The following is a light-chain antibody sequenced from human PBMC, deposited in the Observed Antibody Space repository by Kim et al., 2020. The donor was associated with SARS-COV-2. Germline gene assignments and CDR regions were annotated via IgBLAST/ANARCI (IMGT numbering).Light chain of an antibody. Sequence: DIQMTQSPSTLSASVGDRVTISCRASQSISSWLAWYQQKPGKAPKVLIYEASSLESGVPPRFSGSRSGTEFTLTISSLQPDDFATYYCQQYNSYPLTFGGGTKVDIK. CDR1: QSISSW. CDR3: QQYNSYPLT. CDR2: EAS. V-gene: IGKV1-5*03. J-gene: IGKJ4*01.